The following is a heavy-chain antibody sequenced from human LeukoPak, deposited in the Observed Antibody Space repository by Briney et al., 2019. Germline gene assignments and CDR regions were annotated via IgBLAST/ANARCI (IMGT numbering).Heavy chain of an antibody. CDR1: GYTFTSYD. CDR2: MNPNSGNT. D-gene: IGHD2-8*01. V-gene: IGHV1-8*01. Sequence: ASVKVSCKASGYTFTSYDINWVRLATGQGLEWMGWMNPNSGNTGYAQKFQGRVTMTRNTSISTAYMELSSLRSEDTAVYYCARGPYCTNGVCYKGPNYWGQGTLVTVSS. CDR3: ARGPYCTNGVCYKGPNY. J-gene: IGHJ4*02.